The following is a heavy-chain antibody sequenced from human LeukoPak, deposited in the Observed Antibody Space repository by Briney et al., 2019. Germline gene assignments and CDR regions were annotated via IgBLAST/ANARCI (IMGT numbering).Heavy chain of an antibody. Sequence: ASVKVSCKASGYTFTSYGISWVRRAPGQGLEGMGWISAYNGNTNYAQKLQRRLTMTTDTSTSTDYMELRSLRSDDTAVYYCARVVRDSSEGYFDYWGQGTLVTVSS. CDR1: GYTFTSYG. CDR2: ISAYNGNT. CDR3: ARVVRDSSEGYFDY. V-gene: IGHV1-18*01. D-gene: IGHD3-22*01. J-gene: IGHJ4*02.